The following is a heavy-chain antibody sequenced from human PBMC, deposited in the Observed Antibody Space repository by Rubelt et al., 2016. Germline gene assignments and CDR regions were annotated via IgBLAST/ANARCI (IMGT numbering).Heavy chain of an antibody. CDR1: GGSFSGYY. CDR2: INHSGST. V-gene: IGHV4-34*01. J-gene: IGHJ4*02. Sequence: QVQLQQWGAGLLKPSETLSLTCAVYGGSFSGYYWSWIRQPPGKGLEWIGEINHSGSTNYNPSPKSRVTISVDKSKNQFSLKLSCVTAADTAVYYCARGRRTGTQSSGWNDYWGQGTLVTVSS. D-gene: IGHD6-19*01. CDR3: ARGRRTGTQSSGWNDY.